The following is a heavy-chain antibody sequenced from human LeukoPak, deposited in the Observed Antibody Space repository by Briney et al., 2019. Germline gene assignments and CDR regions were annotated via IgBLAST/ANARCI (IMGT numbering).Heavy chain of an antibody. CDR3: AVLYGSGSYDDY. V-gene: IGHV4-59*06. Sequence: SETLSLTCTVSGGSISSYYWSWIRQPPGKGLEWIGYIYYSGSTYYNPSLKSRVTISVDTSKNQFSLKLSSVTAADTAVYYCAVLYGSGSYDDYWGQGTLVTVSS. J-gene: IGHJ4*02. D-gene: IGHD3-10*01. CDR1: GGSISSYY. CDR2: IYYSGST.